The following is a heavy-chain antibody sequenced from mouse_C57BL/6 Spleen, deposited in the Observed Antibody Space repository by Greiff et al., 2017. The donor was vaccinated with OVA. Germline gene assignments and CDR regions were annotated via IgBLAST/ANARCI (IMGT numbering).Heavy chain of an antibody. CDR3: TIRYYDDDGTPFDY. Sequence: VQLQQSGAELVRPGASVTLSCKASGYTFTDYEMHWVKQTPVHGLAWIGAIDTETGGTDYNQKFKGKAILTADKSSSTAYMELRSLTSEDSAVYYCTIRYYDDDGTPFDYWGQGATLTVSS. D-gene: IGHD2-4*01. CDR1: GYTFTDYE. CDR2: IDTETGGT. V-gene: IGHV1-15*01. J-gene: IGHJ2*01.